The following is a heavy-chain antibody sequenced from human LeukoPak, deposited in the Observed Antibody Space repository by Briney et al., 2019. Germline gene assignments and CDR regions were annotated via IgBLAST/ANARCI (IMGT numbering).Heavy chain of an antibody. J-gene: IGHJ4*02. V-gene: IGHV3-30*02. D-gene: IGHD4-17*01. CDR3: AKASPLRLFDY. Sequence: GGSERLSCAASGFTFSSYGMHWVRQAPGKGLEWVAFIRYDASNKYYADSVKGRFTISRDNSKNTLYLQMNSLRAEDTAVYYCAKASPLRLFDYWGQGTLVTVSS. CDR2: IRYDASNK. CDR1: GFTFSSYG.